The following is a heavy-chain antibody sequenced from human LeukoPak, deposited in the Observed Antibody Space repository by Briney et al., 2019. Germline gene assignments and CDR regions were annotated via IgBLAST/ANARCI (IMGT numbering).Heavy chain of an antibody. CDR3: ARDRIVYYYDSSGYYYEDAFDI. Sequence: ASVKVSCKASGYTFTSYGISWVRQAPGQGLEWMGRISAYNGNTNYARKLQGRVTMTTDTSTSTAYMELRSLRSDDTAVYYCARDRIVYYYDSSGYYYEDAFDIWGQGTMVTVSS. CDR2: ISAYNGNT. CDR1: GYTFTSYG. V-gene: IGHV1-18*01. D-gene: IGHD3-22*01. J-gene: IGHJ3*02.